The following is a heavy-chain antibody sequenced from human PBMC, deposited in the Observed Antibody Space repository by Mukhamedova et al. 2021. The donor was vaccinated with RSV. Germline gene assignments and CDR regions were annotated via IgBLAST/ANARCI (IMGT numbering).Heavy chain of an antibody. Sequence: GKGLEWIGSIYHSGSTYYNPSLKSRVTISVDTSKNQFSLKLSSVTAADTAVYYCARRQYQLLLDYYYYMHVWGQGTTVTVSS. J-gene: IGHJ6*03. D-gene: IGHD2-2*01. CDR3: ARRQYQLLLDYYYYMHV. CDR2: IYHSGST. V-gene: IGHV4-38-2*01.